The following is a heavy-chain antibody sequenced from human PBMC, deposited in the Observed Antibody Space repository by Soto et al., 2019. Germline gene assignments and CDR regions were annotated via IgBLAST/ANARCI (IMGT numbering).Heavy chain of an antibody. Sequence: QVQLVQSGAEVQKPGSSVKVSCKASGDTFSFYRINWVRQAPGLGLEWMGRINPILSVSNYAQKFQGRVTITADKSTSAAYMELSRLRSEDTAMYYCATNYGSGHRAFDYWGQGALVTVSS. V-gene: IGHV1-69*02. CDR3: ATNYGSGHRAFDY. J-gene: IGHJ4*02. CDR2: INPILSVS. CDR1: GDTFSFYR. D-gene: IGHD3-10*01.